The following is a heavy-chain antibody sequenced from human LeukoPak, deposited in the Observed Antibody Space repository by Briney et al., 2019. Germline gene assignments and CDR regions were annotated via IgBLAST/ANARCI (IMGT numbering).Heavy chain of an antibody. CDR2: IWYDGGSTK. J-gene: IGHJ5*02. Sequence: SLKVSCKASGGTFGSYAISWVRQAPGKALEWVAVIWYDGGSTKYYADSVKGRFTISRDNSKNTLYLQMNSLRAEDTAVYYCARVSGYYESSGYYQDNWFDPWGEGTLVTVSS. D-gene: IGHD3-22*01. V-gene: IGHV3-33*01. CDR3: ARVSGYYESSGYYQDNWFDP. CDR1: GGTFGSYA.